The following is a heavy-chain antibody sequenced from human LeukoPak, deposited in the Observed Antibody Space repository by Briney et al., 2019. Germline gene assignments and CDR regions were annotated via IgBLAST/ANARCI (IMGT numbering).Heavy chain of an antibody. V-gene: IGHV4-39*07. J-gene: IGHJ4*02. CDR2: IYYSGST. D-gene: IGHD3-10*01. Sequence: SETLSLTCTVSGGSISSSSYYWGWIRQPPGKGLEWIGSIYYSGSTYYNPSLKSRVTISVDTSKNQFSLKLSSVTAADTAVYYCARRQRITMVRGVMGFDYWGQGTLVTVSS. CDR3: ARRQRITMVRGVMGFDY. CDR1: GGSISSSSYY.